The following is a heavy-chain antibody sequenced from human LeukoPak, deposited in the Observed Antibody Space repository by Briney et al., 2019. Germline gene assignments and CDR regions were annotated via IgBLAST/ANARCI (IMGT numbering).Heavy chain of an antibody. CDR1: GYTFTGYY. Sequence: ASVKVSCKASGYTFTGYYMHWVRQAPGQGLEWMGIINPSGGSTSYAQKFQGRVTMTRDTSTSTVYMELSSLRSEDTAVYYCARETSCSSTSCSGSYFDYWGQGTLVTVSS. D-gene: IGHD2-2*01. J-gene: IGHJ4*02. V-gene: IGHV1-46*01. CDR3: ARETSCSSTSCSGSYFDY. CDR2: INPSGGST.